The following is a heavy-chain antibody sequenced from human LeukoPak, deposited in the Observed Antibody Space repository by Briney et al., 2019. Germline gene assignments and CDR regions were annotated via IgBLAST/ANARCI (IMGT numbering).Heavy chain of an antibody. CDR2: ISSSSSYI. Sequence: GGSLRLSCAASGFTFSSYSMNWVRQAPGKGLEWVSSISSSSSYIYYADSVKGRFTISRDNAKNSLYLQMNSLRAEDTAVYYCARRGSVQLERRTGNWFDPWGQGTLVTVSS. V-gene: IGHV3-21*01. J-gene: IGHJ5*02. CDR1: GFTFSSYS. CDR3: ARRGSVQLERRTGNWFDP. D-gene: IGHD1-1*01.